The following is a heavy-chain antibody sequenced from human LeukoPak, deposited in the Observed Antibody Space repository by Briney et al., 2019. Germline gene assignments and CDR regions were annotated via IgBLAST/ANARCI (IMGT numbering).Heavy chain of an antibody. V-gene: IGHV4-34*01. Sequence: SETLSLTCAVYGGSFSGYYWSWIRQPPGKGLEWIGEINHSGSTNYNPSLKSRVTISVDTSKNQFSLKLSSVTAADTAVYYCARRGLRWSLRGFDYWGQGTLVTVSS. CDR2: INHSGST. CDR3: ARRGLRWSLRGFDY. CDR1: GGSFSGYY. D-gene: IGHD4-23*01. J-gene: IGHJ4*02.